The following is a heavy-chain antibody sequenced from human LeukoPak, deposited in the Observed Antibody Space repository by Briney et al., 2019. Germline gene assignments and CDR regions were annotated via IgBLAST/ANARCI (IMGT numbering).Heavy chain of an antibody. Sequence: ASVKVSCKASGYTFISYAIHWVRQAPGQRLEWMGWINAGDGNTKYSQKFQGRVTITRDTSASTAYMELSSLRSEDTAVYYCARGPLISSASSGTDYWGQGTLVTVSP. CDR3: ARGPLISSASSGTDY. D-gene: IGHD2-2*01. J-gene: IGHJ4*02. CDR1: GYTFISYA. CDR2: INAGDGNT. V-gene: IGHV1-3*01.